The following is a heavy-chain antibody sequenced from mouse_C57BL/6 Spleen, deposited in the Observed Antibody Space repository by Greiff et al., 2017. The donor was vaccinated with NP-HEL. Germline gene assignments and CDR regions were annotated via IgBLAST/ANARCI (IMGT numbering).Heavy chain of an antibody. Sequence: QVQLQQPGAELVKPGASVKLSCKASGYTFTSYWMHWVKQRPGQGLEWIGMIHPNSGSTNYNEKFKSKATLTVDKSSSTAYMQLSSLTSEDSAVYYCTREGDLGREFAYWGQGTLVTVSA. D-gene: IGHD4-1*01. V-gene: IGHV1-64*01. CDR1: GYTFTSYW. CDR2: IHPNSGST. J-gene: IGHJ3*01. CDR3: TREGDLGREFAY.